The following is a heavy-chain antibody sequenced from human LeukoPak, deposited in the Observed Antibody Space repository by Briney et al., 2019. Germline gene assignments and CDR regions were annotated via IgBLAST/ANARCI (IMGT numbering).Heavy chain of an antibody. CDR2: IHYSGSS. CDR3: ATKANGVYYFDV. D-gene: IGHD3-10*01. CDR1: GYSISSDNW. Sequence: SDTLSLTRALSGYSISSDNWWGWIRQPPGKGLEWIGYIHYSGSSYYSPSLKSRVTMSVDTSKRQFSLKLSSVTAVDTAIYYRATKANGVYYFDVWGKGTTVTVSS. V-gene: IGHV4-28*01. J-gene: IGHJ6*04.